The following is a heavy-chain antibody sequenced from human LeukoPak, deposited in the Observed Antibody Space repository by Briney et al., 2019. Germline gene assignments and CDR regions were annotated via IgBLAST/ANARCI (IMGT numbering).Heavy chain of an antibody. V-gene: IGHV4-34*01. CDR3: ARNTATVRSYYYYYGMDV. J-gene: IGHJ6*02. Sequence: PSETLSLTCAVYGVSFSGYYWSWIRQPPGKGLEWIGEINHSGSTNYNPSLKSRVTISVDTSKNQFSLKLSSVTAADTAVYYCARNTATVRSYYYYYGMDVWGQGTTVTVSS. D-gene: IGHD1-26*01. CDR2: INHSGST. CDR1: GVSFSGYY.